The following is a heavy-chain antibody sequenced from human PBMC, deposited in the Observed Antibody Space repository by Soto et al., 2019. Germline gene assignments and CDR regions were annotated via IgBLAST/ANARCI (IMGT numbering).Heavy chain of an antibody. CDR2: IQQDGSEK. CDR3: ARDRYYDSSGYYANPDEAFDI. J-gene: IGHJ3*02. CDR1: GCTFSSYW. V-gene: IGHV3-7*01. Sequence: EVQLVESGGGWVQPGGSLRLSCAASGCTFSSYWMSWVRQAPGKGLEWVANIQQDGSEKYYVDSVKGRFTISRDNAKNSLYLQMNSLRAEDTAVYYCARDRYYDSSGYYANPDEAFDIWGQGPMVTVSS. D-gene: IGHD3-22*01.